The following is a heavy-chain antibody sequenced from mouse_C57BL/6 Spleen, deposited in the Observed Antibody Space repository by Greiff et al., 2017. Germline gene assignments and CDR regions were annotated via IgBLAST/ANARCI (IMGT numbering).Heavy chain of an antibody. CDR3: ASATVVARYYFDY. V-gene: IGHV1-55*01. D-gene: IGHD1-1*01. CDR1: GYTFTSYW. CDR2: IYPGSGST. Sequence: VQLQQPGAELVKPGASVKMSCKASGYTFTSYWITWVKPRPGQGLEWIGDIYPGSGSTNYNETFKSKATLTVDTSSSTAYMQLSSLTSEDSAVYYCASATVVARYYFDYWGQGTTLTVSS. J-gene: IGHJ2*01.